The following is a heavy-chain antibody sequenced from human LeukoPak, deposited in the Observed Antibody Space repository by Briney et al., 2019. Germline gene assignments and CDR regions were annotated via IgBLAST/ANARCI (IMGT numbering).Heavy chain of an antibody. CDR3: AREGEDYDFDY. CDR2: INHSGST. J-gene: IGHJ4*02. Sequence: SETLSLTCAVYGGSFSGYYWSWIRQPPGKGLEWIGEINHSGSTNYNPSLKSRVTISVDTSKNQFSLKLSSVTAADTALYYCAREGEDYDFDYWGQGTLVTVSS. D-gene: IGHD3-16*01. V-gene: IGHV4-34*01. CDR1: GGSFSGYY.